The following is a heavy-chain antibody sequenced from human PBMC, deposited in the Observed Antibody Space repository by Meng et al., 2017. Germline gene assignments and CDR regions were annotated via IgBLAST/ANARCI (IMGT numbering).Heavy chain of an antibody. Sequence: QVRLKQGGAGCFKPSETLSLTFAVYGGSFSGSDWGWSRQPPGKGLEWIGEINHSGSTNYNPSLKSRVTISVDTSKNQFSLKLSSVTAADTAVYYCARDCSGGSCYSIGVWGQGTLVTVSS. J-gene: IGHJ4*02. CDR1: GGSFSGSD. V-gene: IGHV4-34*01. CDR3: ARDCSGGSCYSIGV. CDR2: INHSGST. D-gene: IGHD2-15*01.